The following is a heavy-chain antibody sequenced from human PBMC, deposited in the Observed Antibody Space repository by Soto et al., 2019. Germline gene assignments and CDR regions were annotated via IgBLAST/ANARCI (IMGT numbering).Heavy chain of an antibody. Sequence: GASVKVSCKASGGTFSSYAINWVRQAPGQGLEWMGGIIPIFGTANYAQKFQGRVTITADESTSTAYMELSSLRSEDTAVYYCARDPSTLITMVRGVPTWGKGTRVTVSS. V-gene: IGHV1-69*13. CDR3: ARDPSTLITMVRGVPT. D-gene: IGHD3-10*01. J-gene: IGHJ5*02. CDR1: GGTFSSYA. CDR2: IIPIFGTA.